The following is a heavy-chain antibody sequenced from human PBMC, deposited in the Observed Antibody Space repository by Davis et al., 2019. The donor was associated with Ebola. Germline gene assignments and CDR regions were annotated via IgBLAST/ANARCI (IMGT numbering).Heavy chain of an antibody. D-gene: IGHD3-3*01. CDR1: GFTFSSYA. CDR3: ARGPEYYDFWSGYYRYYYGMDV. Sequence: GESLKISCAASGFTFSSYAMHWVRQAPGKGLEYVSAISSNGGSTYYANSVKGRFTISRDNSKNTLYLQMGSLRAEDMAVYYCARGPEYYDFWSGYYRYYYGMDVWGQGTTVTVSS. CDR2: ISSNGGST. V-gene: IGHV3-64*01. J-gene: IGHJ6*02.